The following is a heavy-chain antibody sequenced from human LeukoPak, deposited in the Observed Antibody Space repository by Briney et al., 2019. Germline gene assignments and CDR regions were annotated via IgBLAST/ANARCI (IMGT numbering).Heavy chain of an antibody. D-gene: IGHD1-1*01. CDR1: GFTFSTYD. J-gene: IGHJ5*02. Sequence: GGSLRLSCVASGFTFSTYDMHWVRQATGEGLEWVSGIGTAGETYYVDSVKGRFTISREDGKNSVYLHMNSLRAGDTAVYYCARSSTDWKFDPWGQGSLVTVSS. V-gene: IGHV3-13*01. CDR3: ARSSTDWKFDP. CDR2: IGTAGET.